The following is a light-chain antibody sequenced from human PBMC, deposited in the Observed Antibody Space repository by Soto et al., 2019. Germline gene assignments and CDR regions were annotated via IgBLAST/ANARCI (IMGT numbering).Light chain of an antibody. CDR2: GVS. V-gene: IGLV2-14*01. J-gene: IGLJ3*02. CDR3: SSYTSSSTWV. Sequence: QSVLTQPASVSGSPGQSITISCTGTSSDVGGYNYVSWYQHHPGKAPKLMIYGVSNRPSGVSNRFSGSKSGNTASLTISGLQAEDEGDYYCSSYTSSSTWVFGGGTKLTVL. CDR1: SSDVGGYNY.